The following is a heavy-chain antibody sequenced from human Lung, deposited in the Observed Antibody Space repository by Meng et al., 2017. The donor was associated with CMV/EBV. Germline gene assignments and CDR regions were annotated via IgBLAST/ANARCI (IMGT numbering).Heavy chain of an antibody. J-gene: IGHJ6*02. CDR2: IHHSGVT. V-gene: IGHV4-4*01. D-gene: IGHD2-2*01. Sequence: SCAVSGGFISSSSWCSWVRQPPGKGLEWIGEIHHSGVTKYNPSLKSRVIISVDKSKNQFTLNLSSVTAADTAVYFCAREYCSATSCYLVPSGGMDVWGQGNXVPFAS. CDR3: AREYCSATSCYLVPSGGMDV. CDR1: GGFISSSSW.